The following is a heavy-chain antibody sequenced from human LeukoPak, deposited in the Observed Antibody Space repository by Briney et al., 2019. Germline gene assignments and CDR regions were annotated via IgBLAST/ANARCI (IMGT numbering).Heavy chain of an antibody. CDR1: GFTFSSYN. D-gene: IGHD2-21*02. Sequence: GGSLRLSCAASGFTFSSYNMNWVRQAPGKGLEWVSSISSSSSYIYYADSVKGRFTISRDNAKNSLYLQMNSLRAEDTAVYYCAKVPGLAVVTGDYWGQGTLVTVSS. V-gene: IGHV3-21*04. CDR2: ISSSSSYI. J-gene: IGHJ4*02. CDR3: AKVPGLAVVTGDY.